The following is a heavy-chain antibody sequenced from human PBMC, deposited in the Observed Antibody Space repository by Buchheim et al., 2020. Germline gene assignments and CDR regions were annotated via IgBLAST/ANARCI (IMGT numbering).Heavy chain of an antibody. J-gene: IGHJ6*02. V-gene: IGHV3-23*01. Sequence: EVQLLESGGGLVQPGGSLRLSCAASGFTFSSHAMSWVRQAPGKGLEWVSAISGSGGTTYYAASVKGRFTISRDNSKKTLYLQMNNLRAEDTAVYFCARFGVAYYYGMDVWGQGTT. CDR1: GFTFSSHA. CDR3: ARFGVAYYYGMDV. CDR2: ISGSGGTT. D-gene: IGHD3-10*01.